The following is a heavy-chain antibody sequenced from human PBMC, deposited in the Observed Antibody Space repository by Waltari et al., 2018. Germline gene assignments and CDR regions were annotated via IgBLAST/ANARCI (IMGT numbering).Heavy chain of an antibody. V-gene: IGHV3-30*02. CDR2: IRYDGSNK. Sequence: QVQLVESGGGVVQPGGSLRLSCAASGFTCRSYGMHWVRQAPGKGLEWVAFIRYDGSNKYYADSVKGRFTISRDNSKNTLYLQMNSLRAEDTAVYYCAKVVVTAISYFDYWGQGTLVTVSS. CDR3: AKVVVTAISYFDY. D-gene: IGHD2-21*02. CDR1: GFTCRSYG. J-gene: IGHJ4*02.